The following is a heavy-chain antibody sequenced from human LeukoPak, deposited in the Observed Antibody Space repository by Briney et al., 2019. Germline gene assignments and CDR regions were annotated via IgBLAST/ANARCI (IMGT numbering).Heavy chain of an antibody. V-gene: IGHV3-7*03. J-gene: IGHJ4*02. CDR2: IKQDGSEK. Sequence: GGSLRLSCAASGFTFSSYWMSWVRQAPGKGLEWVTNIKQDGSEKYYVDSVKGRFTISRDNAKNSLYLQMNSLRAEDTAVYYCAKDPIKASRRQWLVLGFDYWGQGTLVTVSS. D-gene: IGHD6-19*01. CDR3: AKDPIKASRRQWLVLGFDY. CDR1: GFTFSSYW.